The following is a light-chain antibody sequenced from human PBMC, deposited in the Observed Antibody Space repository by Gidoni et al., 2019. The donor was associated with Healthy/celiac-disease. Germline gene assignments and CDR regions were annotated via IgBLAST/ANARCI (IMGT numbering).Light chain of an antibody. Sequence: QSVLTQPPSASGTPGQRGTISCSGSSSNIGSNTVNWSQQLPGTAPKLLIYSNNQRPSGVPDRFSGSKSGTSSSLAISGLQSEDEADYYCAAWDDSLNGPGVFGGGTKLTVL. CDR2: SNN. V-gene: IGLV1-44*01. J-gene: IGLJ2*01. CDR3: AAWDDSLNGPGV. CDR1: SSNIGSNT.